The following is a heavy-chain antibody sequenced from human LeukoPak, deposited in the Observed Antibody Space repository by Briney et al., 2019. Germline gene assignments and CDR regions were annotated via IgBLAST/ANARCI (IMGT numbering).Heavy chain of an antibody. CDR2: ISGSGGST. CDR3: AREAVAGKGAWFDP. D-gene: IGHD6-19*01. V-gene: IGHV3-23*01. Sequence: GGSLRLSCAASGFTFSSYALSWVRQAPGKGLEWVSTISGSGGSTYYAESVKGRFTISRDNSKNTLYLQMNSLRAEDTAVYYCAREAVAGKGAWFDPWGQGTLVTVSS. J-gene: IGHJ5*02. CDR1: GFTFSSYA.